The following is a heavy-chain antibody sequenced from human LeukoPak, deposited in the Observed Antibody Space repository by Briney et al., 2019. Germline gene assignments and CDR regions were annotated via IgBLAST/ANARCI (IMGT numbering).Heavy chain of an antibody. CDR1: GGSISSGGYY. Sequence: SETLSLTCTVSGGSISSGGYYWSWIRQHPGKGLEWIGYIYYSGSTNYNPSLKSRVTISVDTSKNQFSLKLSSVTAADTAVYYCARHQAYDYGDYTDAFDIWGQGTMVTVSS. CDR2: IYYSGST. J-gene: IGHJ3*02. CDR3: ARHQAYDYGDYTDAFDI. D-gene: IGHD4-17*01. V-gene: IGHV4-61*08.